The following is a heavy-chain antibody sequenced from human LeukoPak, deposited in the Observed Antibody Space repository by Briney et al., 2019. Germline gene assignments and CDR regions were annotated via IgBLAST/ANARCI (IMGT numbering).Heavy chain of an antibody. Sequence: SETLSLTCTVSGGSISSGSYYWSWIRQPAGKGLEWIGRIYTSGSTNYNPPLKSRVTISVDTSKNQFSLKLSSVTAADTAVYYCARERRPAAIGWDYFYYYGMDVWGQGTTVTVSS. CDR1: GGSISSGSYY. CDR2: IYTSGST. CDR3: ARERRPAAIGWDYFYYYGMDV. V-gene: IGHV4-61*02. D-gene: IGHD2-2*02. J-gene: IGHJ6*02.